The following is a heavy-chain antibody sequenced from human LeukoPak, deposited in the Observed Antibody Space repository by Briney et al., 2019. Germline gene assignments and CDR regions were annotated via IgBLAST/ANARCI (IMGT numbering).Heavy chain of an antibody. CDR2: ISSSSSYI. D-gene: IGHD4-17*01. CDR1: GFTFSSYS. Sequence: GGSLRLSCAASGFTFSSYSMNWVRQAPGKGLEWVSSISSSSSYIYYADSVKGRFTISRDNAKNSLYLQMNSLRAEDTAVYYCARHSQLYGDRGGDYWGQGTLVTVSS. J-gene: IGHJ4*02. V-gene: IGHV3-21*01. CDR3: ARHSQLYGDRGGDY.